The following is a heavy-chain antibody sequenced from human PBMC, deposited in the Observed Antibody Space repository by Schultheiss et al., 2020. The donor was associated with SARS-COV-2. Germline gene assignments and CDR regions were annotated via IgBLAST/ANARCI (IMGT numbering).Heavy chain of an antibody. CDR1: GGSISSYY. J-gene: IGHJ6*02. D-gene: IGHD3-9*01. CDR2: IYYSGST. CDR3: ARDQGASYDMILYGMDV. V-gene: IGHV4-59*01. Sequence: SQTLSLTCTVSGGSISSYYWSWIRQPPGKGLEWIGYIYYSGSTNYNPSLKSRVTISVDTSKNQFSLKLSSVTAADTAVYYCARDQGASYDMILYGMDVWGQGTTVTVSS.